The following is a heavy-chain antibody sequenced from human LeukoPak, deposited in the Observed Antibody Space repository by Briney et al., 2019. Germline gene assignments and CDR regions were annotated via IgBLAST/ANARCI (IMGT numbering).Heavy chain of an antibody. D-gene: IGHD6-19*01. V-gene: IGHV3-48*03. CDR3: ARDSSGWHYYFDY. J-gene: IGHJ4*02. CDR2: ISSSGSTI. CDR1: GFTFSSYE. Sequence: PRGSLRLSCAASGFTFSSYEMNWVRQAPGKGLEWVSYISSSGSTIYYADSVTGRFTISRDNAKNSLYLQMNSLRAEATAVYYCARDSSGWHYYFDYWGQGTLVTVSS.